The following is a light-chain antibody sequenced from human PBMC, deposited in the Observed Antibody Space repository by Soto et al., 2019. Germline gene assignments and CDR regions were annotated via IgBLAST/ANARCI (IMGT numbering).Light chain of an antibody. V-gene: IGLV7-46*01. CDR2: DTS. Sequence: QAVVTQEPSLTVSPGGTVTLTCGSSTGAVTSGHYPYWFQQQPGQAPRTLIYDTSNRHTWTPARFSGSLLGGKAALTLSGAQPYYEAEYYCLLSPHSGARYVFGTGTKLTVL. CDR1: TGAVTSGHY. J-gene: IGLJ1*01. CDR3: LLSPHSGARYV.